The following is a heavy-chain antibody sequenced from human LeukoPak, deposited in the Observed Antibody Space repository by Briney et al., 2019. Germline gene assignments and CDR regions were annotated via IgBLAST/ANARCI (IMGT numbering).Heavy chain of an antibody. V-gene: IGHV1-2*02. Sequence: ASVKVSCKASGYTFTGYYMHWVRQAPGQGLEWMGWISPNSGGTNYAQKFQGRVTMTRDTSSSAAYMERGRLRSDDTAVYYCARVGGSYYGNFDSWGQGTRVTVSS. CDR2: ISPNSGGT. CDR1: GYTFTGYY. J-gene: IGHJ4*02. D-gene: IGHD3-10*01. CDR3: ARVGGSYYGNFDS.